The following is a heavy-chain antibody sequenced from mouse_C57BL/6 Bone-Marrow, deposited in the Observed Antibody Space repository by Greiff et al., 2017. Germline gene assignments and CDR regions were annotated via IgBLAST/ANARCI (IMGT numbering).Heavy chain of an antibody. CDR3: ARSSYYSNYDAMDY. CDR1: GYTFTSYW. J-gene: IGHJ4*01. V-gene: IGHV1-64*01. CDR2: IHPNSGST. D-gene: IGHD2-5*01. Sequence: QVQLQQPGAELVKPGASVKLSCKASGYTFTSYWMHWVKQRPGQGLEWIGMIHPNSGSTNYNEKFKSKATLTVDKSSSTAYMQLSSLTSEDSAVYYCARSSYYSNYDAMDYWGQGTSVTVSS.